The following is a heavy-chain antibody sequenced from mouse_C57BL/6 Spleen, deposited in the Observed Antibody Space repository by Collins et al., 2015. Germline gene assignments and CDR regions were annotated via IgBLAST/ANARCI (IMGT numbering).Heavy chain of an antibody. Sequence: QVQLQQPGAELVRPGTSVKLSCKASGYTFTGYWMHWVKQRPGQGLEWIGVIDPSDSYTNYNQKFKGKATLTVDTSSSTAYMQLSSLTSEDSAVYYCASPLRYPLYWYFDVWGTGTTVTVSS. CDR2: IDPSDSYT. CDR1: GYTFTGYW. CDR3: ASPLRYPLYWYFDV. D-gene: IGHD1-1*01. J-gene: IGHJ1*03. V-gene: IGHV1-59*01.